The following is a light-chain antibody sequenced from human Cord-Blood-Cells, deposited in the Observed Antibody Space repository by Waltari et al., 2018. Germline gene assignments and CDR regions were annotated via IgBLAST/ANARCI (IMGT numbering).Light chain of an antibody. V-gene: IGKV3-11*01. CDR3: QQRSNWLFT. Sequence: EIVLTQSPATLSLSPGERATLPCRASQSVSSYLAWYQQKPGQAPRLLIYDASNSATGIPARFSGSVSGTDFTLTISSLEPEDVAVYYCQQRSNWLFTFGPGTKVDIK. J-gene: IGKJ3*01. CDR2: DAS. CDR1: QSVSSY.